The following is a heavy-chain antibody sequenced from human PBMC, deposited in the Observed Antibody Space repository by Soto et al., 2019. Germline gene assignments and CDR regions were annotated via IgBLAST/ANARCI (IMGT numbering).Heavy chain of an antibody. CDR1: GYTFTTYF. CDR2: INPSDGSA. V-gene: IGHV1-46*01. CDR3: ARAADIVTPTYLENAYYGLDV. Sequence: QVQLVQSGAEVKKPGASMTVSCKPSGYTFTTYFIHWMRQAPGQGLEWMGVINPSDGSAKYAPKFQGRVTMTRDQSTTTVNMELSSLRSDDTAVYYCARAADIVTPTYLENAYYGLDVWGPGTTVTVS. J-gene: IGHJ6*02. D-gene: IGHD2-15*01.